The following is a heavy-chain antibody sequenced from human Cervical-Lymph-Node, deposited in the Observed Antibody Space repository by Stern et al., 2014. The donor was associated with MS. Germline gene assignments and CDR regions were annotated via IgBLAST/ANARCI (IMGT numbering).Heavy chain of an antibody. V-gene: IGHV3-23*04. J-gene: IGHJ4*02. CDR1: GFTFSSYA. Sequence: EVQLVESGGGLVQPGGSLRLSCAASGFTFSSYAMSWVRQAPGKGLAWVSAISGSGGSTDYADSVKGRFTISRDNSKNTLYLQMNSLRAEDTAVYYCAKDPKAVVVAATGYWGQGTLVTVSS. CDR2: ISGSGGST. D-gene: IGHD2-15*01. CDR3: AKDPKAVVVAATGY.